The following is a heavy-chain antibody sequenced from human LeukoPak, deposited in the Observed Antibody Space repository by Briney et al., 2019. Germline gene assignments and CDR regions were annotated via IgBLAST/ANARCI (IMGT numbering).Heavy chain of an antibody. J-gene: IGHJ6*03. CDR2: ISISGDII. CDR1: GFTFSDSY. V-gene: IGHV3-11*01. CDR3: ARARADMDV. Sequence: GGSLRLSCAASGFTFSDSYMTWVRQAPGKGLEWLSYISISGDIIYYADSVRGRITVSRDNAKNSLYLQMNSLTAEDTATYYCARARADMDVWGKGTTVTISS.